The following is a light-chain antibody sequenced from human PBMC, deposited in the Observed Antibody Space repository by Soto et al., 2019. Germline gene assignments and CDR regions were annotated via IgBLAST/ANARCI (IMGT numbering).Light chain of an antibody. V-gene: IGLV1-40*01. J-gene: IGLJ2*01. CDR2: GNS. Sequence: QCVLTQPPSVSGAPGQRVTISCTGSSSNIGAGYDVHWYQQLPGTAPKLLIYGNSNRPSGVPDRFSGSKSGTSASLAITGLQAEDEADYYCQSYDSSLSASVVFGGGTKLTVL. CDR3: QSYDSSLSASVV. CDR1: SSNIGAGYD.